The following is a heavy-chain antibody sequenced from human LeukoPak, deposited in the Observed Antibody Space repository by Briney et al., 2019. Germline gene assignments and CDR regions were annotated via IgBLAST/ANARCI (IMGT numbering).Heavy chain of an antibody. CDR3: ASPFRSGSYYTS. D-gene: IGHD3-10*01. CDR2: IIPIFGTA. J-gene: IGHJ4*02. CDR1: GGTFSSYA. V-gene: IGHV1-69*06. Sequence: SVKVSCKASGGTFSSYAISWVRQAPGQGLEWMGGIIPIFGTANYAQKFQGRVTITADKSTSTAYMELSSLRSDDTALYYCASPFRSGSYYTSWGQGTLLTVSS.